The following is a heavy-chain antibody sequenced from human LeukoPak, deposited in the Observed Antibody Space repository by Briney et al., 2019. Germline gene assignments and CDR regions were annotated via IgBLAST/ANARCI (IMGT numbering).Heavy chain of an antibody. CDR2: INHSGST. Sequence: PSETLSLTCAVYGGSFSGYYWSRIRQPPGKGLEWIGEINHSGSTNYNPSLKSRVTISVDTSKNQFSLKLSSVTAADTAVYYCARAMTVTTSPFGMDVWGQGTTVTVSS. D-gene: IGHD4-17*01. J-gene: IGHJ6*02. CDR1: GGSFSGYY. V-gene: IGHV4-34*01. CDR3: ARAMTVTTSPFGMDV.